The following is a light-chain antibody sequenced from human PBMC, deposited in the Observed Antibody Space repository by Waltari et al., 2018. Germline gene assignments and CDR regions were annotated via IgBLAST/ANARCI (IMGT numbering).Light chain of an antibody. J-gene: IGLJ2*01. CDR1: SSDVAGYNY. CDR3: SSYAGSDNFVI. Sequence: QSALTQPPSASGSPGQSVTISCTGTSSDVAGYNYVSWYQQHPGKAPKLMIYEVSKRPSGVPDRFSGSKSGNTASLTVSGLQAVDEADYYCSSYAGSDNFVIFGGGTKLTVL. V-gene: IGLV2-8*01. CDR2: EVS.